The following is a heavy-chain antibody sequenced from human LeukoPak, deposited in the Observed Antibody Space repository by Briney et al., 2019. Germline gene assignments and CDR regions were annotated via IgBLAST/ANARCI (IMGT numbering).Heavy chain of an antibody. CDR1: GYSISSGYY. D-gene: IGHD4-11*01. CDR3: ASQRPYSNSNWFDP. Sequence: SETLSLTCAVSGYSISSGYYWGWIRQPPGKGLEWIGSIYHSGSTYYNPSLKSRVTISVDTSKNQFSLKLSSVTAADTAVYYCASQRPYSNSNWFDPWGQGTLVTVSP. V-gene: IGHV4-38-2*01. J-gene: IGHJ5*02. CDR2: IYHSGST.